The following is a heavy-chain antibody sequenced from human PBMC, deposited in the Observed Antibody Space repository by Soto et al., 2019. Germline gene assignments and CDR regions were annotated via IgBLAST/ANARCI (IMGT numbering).Heavy chain of an antibody. J-gene: IGHJ2*01. V-gene: IGHV4-34*01. D-gene: IGHD2-21*02. CDR1: GGSFSGYY. Sequence: SETLSLTCAVYGGSFSGYYWSWIRQPPGKGLECIGEINHSGSTNYNPSLKSRVTISIDTSKNQFSLKLTSVTAADTAVYYCARKKGEHIVVVTALNWYFDLWGRGTLVTVSS. CDR2: INHSGST. CDR3: ARKKGEHIVVVTALNWYFDL.